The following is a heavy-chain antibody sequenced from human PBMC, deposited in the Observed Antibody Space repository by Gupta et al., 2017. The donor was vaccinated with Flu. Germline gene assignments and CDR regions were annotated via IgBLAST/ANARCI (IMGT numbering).Heavy chain of an antibody. CDR1: GFSFSYAY. V-gene: IGHV3-15*01. CDR3: TTDSSGGITFDI. D-gene: IGHD3-10*01. CDR2: LKSEVDGGTA. Sequence: EGQLVESGGGLVKPGESLRLSCAASGFSFSYAYMNWIRQAPGKGLEWVGRLKSEVDGGTADYAAPVKGRFTISRDDSKNTLWLPMNSLRTEDTAVYYCTTDSSGGITFDIWGQGTPVTVSA. J-gene: IGHJ3*02.